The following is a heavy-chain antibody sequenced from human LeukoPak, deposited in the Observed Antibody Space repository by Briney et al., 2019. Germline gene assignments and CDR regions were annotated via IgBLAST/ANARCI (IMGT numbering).Heavy chain of an antibody. V-gene: IGHV3-74*01. CDR1: RFTFSSYW. D-gene: IGHD2-8*01. CDR3: ARMRGMVYAKSRGYYYYGMDV. CDR2: INSDGSST. Sequence: QAGGSLRLSCAASRFTFSSYWMHWVRQAPGKGLVWVSRINSDGSSTSYADSVKGRITISRDNAKNTLYLQMNSLRAEDTAVYYCARMRGMVYAKSRGYYYYGMDVWGQGTTVTVSS. J-gene: IGHJ6*02.